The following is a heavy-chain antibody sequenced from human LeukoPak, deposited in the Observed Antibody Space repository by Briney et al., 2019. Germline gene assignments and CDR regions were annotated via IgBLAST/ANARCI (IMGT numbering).Heavy chain of an antibody. D-gene: IGHD2-2*01. Sequence: ASVKVSCKASGYTFTSYDINWVRQATGQGLEWMGWMNPNSGNTGYAQKFQGRVAMTRDTSISTAYMELSRLRSDDTAVYYCARDRLKVVPAASLTNWFDPWGQGTLVTVSS. CDR2: MNPNSGNT. V-gene: IGHV1-8*01. CDR1: GYTFTSYD. J-gene: IGHJ5*02. CDR3: ARDRLKVVPAASLTNWFDP.